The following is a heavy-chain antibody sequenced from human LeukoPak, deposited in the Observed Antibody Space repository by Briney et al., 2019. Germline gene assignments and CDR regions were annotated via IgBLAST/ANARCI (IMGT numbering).Heavy chain of an antibody. Sequence: GASLRPSCAASGSMISSYWMSCVRHPPGKGPEWVANKNQDGGEKYYVHSVKGRFTISRDNALNSLYLQMNSLRAADTAVYYCARRALRYCSSTSCPAQYYGVDVWGKGTTVTVSS. CDR1: GSMISSYW. J-gene: IGHJ6*04. V-gene: IGHV3-7*03. CDR3: ARRALRYCSSTSCPAQYYGVDV. D-gene: IGHD2-2*01. CDR2: KNQDGGEK.